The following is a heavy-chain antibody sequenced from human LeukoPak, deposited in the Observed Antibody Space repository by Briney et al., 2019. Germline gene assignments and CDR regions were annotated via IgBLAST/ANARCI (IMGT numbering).Heavy chain of an antibody. CDR3: ASRARRSSSYYDSSGAGPFDY. Sequence: GGSLRLSCAASGFTVSSNYMSWVRQAPGKGLEWVSVIYSGGSTYYADSVKGRFTISRDNSKNTLYLQMNGLRAEDTAVYYCASRARRSSSYYDSSGAGPFDYWGQGTLVTVYS. J-gene: IGHJ4*02. D-gene: IGHD3-22*01. CDR2: IYSGGST. V-gene: IGHV3-53*01. CDR1: GFTVSSNY.